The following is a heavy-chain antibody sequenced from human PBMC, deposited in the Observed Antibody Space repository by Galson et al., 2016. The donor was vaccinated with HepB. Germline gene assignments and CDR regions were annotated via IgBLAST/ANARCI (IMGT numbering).Heavy chain of an antibody. CDR3: TRGGVATSPQGFDY. Sequence: SLRLSCAASGFSFGNYGMGWVRQAPGKGLEWVGFIRSKADGGVTEYAASVKGRFTISRDNSKSISYLQMNSLKTEDTAVYYCTRGGVATSPQGFDYWGQGTLVTVSS. J-gene: IGHJ4*02. D-gene: IGHD5-12*01. CDR2: IRSKADGGVT. V-gene: IGHV3-49*04. CDR1: GFSFGNYG.